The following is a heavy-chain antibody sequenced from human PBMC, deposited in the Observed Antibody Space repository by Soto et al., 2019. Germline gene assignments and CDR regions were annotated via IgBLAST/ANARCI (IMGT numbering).Heavy chain of an antibody. V-gene: IGHV4-31*03. CDR2: IYYSGST. J-gene: IGHJ4*02. D-gene: IGHD2-8*02. CDR3: SRATSFSGHHGY. CDR1: GGSFSSGGYY. Sequence: QLQLQESGPGLVKPSQTLSLACTVSGGSFSSGGYYWSWIRQLPGKGLEWIGYIYYSGSTYYNPSLKSRFTISIDTSTNQFSLKLSSVTAADTAVYYCSRATSFSGHHGYWGQGTLVTVSS.